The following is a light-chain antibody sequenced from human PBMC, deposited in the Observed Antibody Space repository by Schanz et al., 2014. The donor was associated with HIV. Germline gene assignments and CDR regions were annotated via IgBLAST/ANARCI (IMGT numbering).Light chain of an antibody. CDR2: DNT. V-gene: IGLV1-40*01. CDR1: SSNIGADYD. Sequence: QSVLAQPPSVSGAPGQRVTISCTGSSSNIGADYDVHWYQLLPGTAPKLLIFDNTHRPSGVPAQFSGSKSGSSASLAISGLQAEDEADYYCQSFDRSLGRVVFGGGTKVTVL. J-gene: IGLJ2*01. CDR3: QSFDRSLGRVV.